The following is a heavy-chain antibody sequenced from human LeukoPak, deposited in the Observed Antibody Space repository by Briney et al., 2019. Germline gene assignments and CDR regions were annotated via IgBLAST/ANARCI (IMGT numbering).Heavy chain of an antibody. V-gene: IGHV2-70*01. CDR3: ARTLYYYDSSGYYLYYFDY. D-gene: IGHD3-22*01. Sequence: GSGPTLVNPTQTLTLTCTFSGFSLSTSGMCVSWIRQPPGKALEWLALIDWDDDKYYSTSLKTRLTISKDTSKNQVVLTMTNMDPVDTATYYCARTLYYYDSSGYYLYYFDYWGQGTLVTVSS. CDR2: IDWDDDK. J-gene: IGHJ4*02. CDR1: GFSLSTSGMC.